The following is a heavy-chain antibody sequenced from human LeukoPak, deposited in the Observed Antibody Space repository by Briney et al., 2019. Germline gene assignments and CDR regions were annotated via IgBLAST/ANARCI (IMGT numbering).Heavy chain of an antibody. D-gene: IGHD2-2*01. V-gene: IGHV1-8*03. CDR1: GGTFSTYA. Sequence: GASVKVSCKASGGTFSTYAISWVRQATGQGLEWMGWMNPNSGNTGYAQKFQGRVTITRNTSISTAYMELSSLRSEDTAVYYCARLVPAATDHYYYMDVWGKGTTVTVSS. J-gene: IGHJ6*03. CDR3: ARLVPAATDHYYYMDV. CDR2: MNPNSGNT.